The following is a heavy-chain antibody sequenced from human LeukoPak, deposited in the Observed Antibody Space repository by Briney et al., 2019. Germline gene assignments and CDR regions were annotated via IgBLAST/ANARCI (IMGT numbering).Heavy chain of an antibody. CDR1: GFTFSSYS. V-gene: IGHV3-21*04. CDR2: ISSSSSYI. CDR3: ARAPITSPFYFDY. Sequence: GGSLRLSCAASGFTFSSYSMNWDRQAPGKGLEWVSSISSSSSYIYYADSVKGRFTISRDNAKNSLYLQMDSLRAEDTALYYCARAPITSPFYFDYWGQGTLVTVSS. J-gene: IGHJ4*02. D-gene: IGHD2-2*01.